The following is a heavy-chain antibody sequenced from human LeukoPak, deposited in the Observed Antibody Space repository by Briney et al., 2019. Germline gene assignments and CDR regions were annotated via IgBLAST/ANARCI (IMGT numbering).Heavy chain of an antibody. CDR1: GGSISSGNW. CDR2: IYHSGST. J-gene: IGHJ3*01. CDR3: AKTRTSCYSFCAFDV. V-gene: IGHV4-4*02. Sequence: SETLSLTCAVSGGSISSGNWWSWVRQPPGKGLEWIGEIYHSGSTNYNPSLKSRVTISVDNSKNQFSLKLSSVTAADTAVYYCAKTRTSCYSFCAFDVWGQGTMVTVSP. D-gene: IGHD2-2*02.